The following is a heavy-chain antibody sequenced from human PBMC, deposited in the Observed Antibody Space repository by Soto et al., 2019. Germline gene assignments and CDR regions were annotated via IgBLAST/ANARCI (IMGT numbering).Heavy chain of an antibody. CDR3: AKSLYGGLDY. CDR2: IRGSGDST. CDR1: GFTFSTYA. V-gene: IGHV3-23*01. Sequence: EVPLSESGGGLVQPGGSLRLSCAASGFTFSTYAMSWVRQAPGKGLEWGSGIRGSGDSTHYADSVKGRFTISRVNSKNTLYLQMNSLRVEDTAVYYCAKSLYGGLDYWGQGTLVTVSS. D-gene: IGHD4-17*01. J-gene: IGHJ4*02.